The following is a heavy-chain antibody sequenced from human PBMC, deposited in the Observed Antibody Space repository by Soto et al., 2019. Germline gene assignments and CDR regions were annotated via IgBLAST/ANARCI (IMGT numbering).Heavy chain of an antibody. D-gene: IGHD2-15*01. CDR3: AKDLEGLSARFES. J-gene: IGHJ1*01. Sequence: LRLSCRASGFTFGNYAMAWVRQAPGKGLEWVSGISASGGRTYYADSAKGRFTISRDNSNNTLYLQMSSLRAEDTAVYYCAKDLEGLSARFESWGQVALVTVSS. CDR1: GFTFGNYA. V-gene: IGHV3-23*01. CDR2: ISASGGRT.